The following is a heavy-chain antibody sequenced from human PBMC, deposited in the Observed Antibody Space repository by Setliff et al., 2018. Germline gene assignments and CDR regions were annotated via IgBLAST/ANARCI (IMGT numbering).Heavy chain of an antibody. CDR2: INHRGST. Sequence: SETLSLTCAVYGDSFSDYYWSWIRQPPGKGLEWIEEINHRGSTNYSPSLRSRVTISVDTSKNQFSLKVDSVTAADTAVYYCARVDFTMLQGVLGHWGQGTLVTVSS. CDR1: GDSFSDYY. D-gene: IGHD3-10*01. J-gene: IGHJ1*01. CDR3: ARVDFTMLQGVLGH. V-gene: IGHV4-34*01.